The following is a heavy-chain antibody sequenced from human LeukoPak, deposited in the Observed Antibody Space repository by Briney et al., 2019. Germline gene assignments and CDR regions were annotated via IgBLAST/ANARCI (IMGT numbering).Heavy chain of an antibody. J-gene: IGHJ6*03. D-gene: IGHD3-10*01. CDR2: IYYSGST. V-gene: IGHV4-39*07. CDR1: GGSISSSSYY. Sequence: PSETLSLTCTVSGGSISSSSYYWGWIRQPPGKGLEWIGSIYYSGSTYYNPSLKSRVTISVDTSKNQFSLKLSSVTAADTAVYYCARLGYYYGSGSYYTPVYYYYYMDVWGKGTTVTVSS. CDR3: ARLGYYYGSGSYYTPVYYYYYMDV.